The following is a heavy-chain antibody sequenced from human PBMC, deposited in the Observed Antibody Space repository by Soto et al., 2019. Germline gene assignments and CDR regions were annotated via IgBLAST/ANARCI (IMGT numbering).Heavy chain of an antibody. D-gene: IGHD3-22*01. CDR1: GYTFTGYY. J-gene: IGHJ4*02. V-gene: IGHV1-2*02. Sequence: ASVKVSCKASGYTFTGYYMHWVRQAPGQGLEWMGWINPNSGGTNYAQKFQGRVTMTRDTSISTAYMELSRLRSDDTAVYYCARSAHYYDSSGYSYWGQGTLVTVS. CDR2: INPNSGGT. CDR3: ARSAHYYDSSGYSY.